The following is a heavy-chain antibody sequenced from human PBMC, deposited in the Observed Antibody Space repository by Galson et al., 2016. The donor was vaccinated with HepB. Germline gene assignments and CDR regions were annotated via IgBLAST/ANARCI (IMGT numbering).Heavy chain of an antibody. CDR1: GGSISSGTYY. J-gene: IGHJ3*01. CDR2: IYSSGST. Sequence: TLSLTCTVSGGSISSGTYYWSWIRQPPGKRLEWIGRIYSSGSTTYNPSLKSRVTMSVDTSKNQFSVKLTSLTAADTAVYYCARGDVVAAMGTDAFDLWGQGTMVTVSS. CDR3: ARGDVVAAMGTDAFDL. V-gene: IGHV4-61*02. D-gene: IGHD1-26*01.